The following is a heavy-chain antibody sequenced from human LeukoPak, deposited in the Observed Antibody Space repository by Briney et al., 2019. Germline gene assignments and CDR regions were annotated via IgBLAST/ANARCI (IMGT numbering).Heavy chain of an antibody. CDR1: GGSISSSSYY. Sequence: SETLSLTCTVSGGSISSSSYYWGWIRHPPGKGLEWIGNIYYSGNTYYNPSLKSRVTISVDTSKNQFSLKLSSVTAADTAVYYCVSPGYYYDSSGRAVAFDIWGQGTMVTVSS. CDR2: IYYSGNT. J-gene: IGHJ3*02. CDR3: VSPGYYYDSSGRAVAFDI. D-gene: IGHD3-22*01. V-gene: IGHV4-39*01.